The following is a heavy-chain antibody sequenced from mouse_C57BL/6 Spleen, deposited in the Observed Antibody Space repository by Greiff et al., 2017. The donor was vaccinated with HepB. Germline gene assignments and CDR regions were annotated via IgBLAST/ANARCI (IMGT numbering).Heavy chain of an antibody. D-gene: IGHD1-1*01. CDR1: GFTFSDYG. CDR2: ISSGSSTI. Sequence: EVKLVESGGGLVKPGGSLKLSCAASGFTFSDYGMHWVRQAPEKGLEWVAYISSGSSTIYYADTVKGRFTISRDNAKNTLFLQMTSLRSEDTAMYYCASDLGRIYYYGSSPFDYWGQGTTLTVSS. V-gene: IGHV5-17*01. CDR3: ASDLGRIYYYGSSPFDY. J-gene: IGHJ2*01.